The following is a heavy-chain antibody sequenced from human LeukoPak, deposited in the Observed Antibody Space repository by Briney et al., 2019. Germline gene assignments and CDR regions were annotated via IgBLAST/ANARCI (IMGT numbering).Heavy chain of an antibody. CDR3: ARRETYYYDTGGYSIDAFDI. V-gene: IGHV3-48*04. Sequence: QPGGSLRLSCAASGFTFSSYWMTWIRQAPGKGLEWVSYIGRSGSTIYYANSVKGRFTISRDNAKNSLYLQMNSLRAEDTAVYYCARRETYYYDTGGYSIDAFDIWGQGTMVTVSS. CDR2: IGRSGSTI. J-gene: IGHJ3*02. CDR1: GFTFSSYW. D-gene: IGHD3-22*01.